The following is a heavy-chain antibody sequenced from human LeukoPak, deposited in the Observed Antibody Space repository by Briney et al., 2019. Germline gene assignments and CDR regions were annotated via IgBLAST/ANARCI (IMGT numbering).Heavy chain of an antibody. J-gene: IGHJ4*02. V-gene: IGHV3-21*01. D-gene: IGHD3-22*01. Sequence: GGSLRLSCAASGFTFSSYSMNWVRQAPGKGLEWVSSISSSSSYIYYADSVKGRFPTSRDNAKNSLYLQMNSLRAEDTAVYYCARDFSGDYYDSSGYYDFGIDYWGQGTLVTVSS. CDR2: ISSSSSYI. CDR3: ARDFSGDYYDSSGYYDFGIDY. CDR1: GFTFSSYS.